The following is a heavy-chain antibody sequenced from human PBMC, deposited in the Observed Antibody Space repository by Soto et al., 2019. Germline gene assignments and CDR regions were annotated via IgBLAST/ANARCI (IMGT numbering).Heavy chain of an antibody. V-gene: IGHV3-7*03. CDR3: AKPGYSSSWYPVGFDY. D-gene: IGHD6-13*01. J-gene: IGHJ4*02. CDR2: INENGSST. CDR1: GFTFSSYW. Sequence: GGSLRLSCAASGFTFSSYWMSWVRQAPGKGLEWVANINENGSSTYYVDSVKGRFTISRDNSKNTLYLQMNSLRAEDTAVYYCAKPGYSSSWYPVGFDYWGQGTLVTVSS.